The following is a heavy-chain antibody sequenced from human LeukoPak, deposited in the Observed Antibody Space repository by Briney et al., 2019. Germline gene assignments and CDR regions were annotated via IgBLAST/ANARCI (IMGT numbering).Heavy chain of an antibody. Sequence: SETLSLTCTVSGGSISSGGYYWSWIRQHPGKGLEWIGYIYYSGSTYYNPSLKSRVTISVDTSKNQFSLKLSSVTAADTAVYYCARHRGRYFDWLFLNWFDPWGQGTLVTVSS. V-gene: IGHV4-39*01. CDR2: IYYSGST. D-gene: IGHD3-9*01. CDR3: ARHRGRYFDWLFLNWFDP. CDR1: GGSISSGGYY. J-gene: IGHJ5*02.